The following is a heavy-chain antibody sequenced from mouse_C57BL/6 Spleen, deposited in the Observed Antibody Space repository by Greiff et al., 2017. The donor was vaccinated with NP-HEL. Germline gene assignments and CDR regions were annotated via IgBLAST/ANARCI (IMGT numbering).Heavy chain of an antibody. V-gene: IGHV5-4*01. CDR3: AREYYSNYEGYYAMDY. J-gene: IGHJ4*01. Sequence: EVQRVESGGGLVKPGGSLKLSCAASGFTFSSYAMSWVRQTPEKRLEWVATISDGGSYTYYPDNVKGRFTISRDNAKNNLDLQMSHLKSEDTAMYYCAREYYSNYEGYYAMDYWGQGTSVTVSS. CDR1: GFTFSSYA. D-gene: IGHD2-5*01. CDR2: ISDGGSYT.